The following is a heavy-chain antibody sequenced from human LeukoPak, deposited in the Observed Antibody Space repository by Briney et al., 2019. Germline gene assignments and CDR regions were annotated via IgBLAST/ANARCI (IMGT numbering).Heavy chain of an antibody. J-gene: IGHJ2*01. Sequence: PSETLSLTCTVSGGSISSYYWSWIRQPPGKGLEWIGYIYYSGSTNYNPSLKSRVTISVDTSKNQFSLKLSSVTAADTAVYYCAGAPYYYGSGSRPRFFDLWGRGTLVTGSP. D-gene: IGHD3-10*01. CDR2: IYYSGST. CDR3: AGAPYYYGSGSRPRFFDL. CDR1: GGSISSYY. V-gene: IGHV4-59*01.